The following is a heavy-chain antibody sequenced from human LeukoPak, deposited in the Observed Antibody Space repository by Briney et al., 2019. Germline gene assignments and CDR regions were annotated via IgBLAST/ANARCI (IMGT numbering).Heavy chain of an antibody. CDR1: GFTFTTYA. V-gene: IGHV3-23*01. D-gene: IGHD6-25*01. CDR2: ISGSGGST. J-gene: IGHJ6*02. CDR3: AKRQWRQRLHIGLHF. Sequence: GGSLRLSCEASGFTFTTYAMSWVRQAPGQGLEWVLGISGSGGSTYYADSVQGRFTISRDGSKSTLYLQMNMLRSKDTAGYYCAKRQWRQRLHIGLHFWGQGTTVTVSS.